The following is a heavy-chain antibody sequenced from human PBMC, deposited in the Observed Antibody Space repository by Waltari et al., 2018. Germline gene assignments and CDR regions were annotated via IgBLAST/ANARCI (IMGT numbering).Heavy chain of an antibody. CDR3: ARYGGNRGGNWFDP. CDR2: IYSSGST. V-gene: IGHV4-30-4*08. Sequence: QVQLQESGPGLVKPSQTLSLTCTVPGGSISSGDSYWSWIRPPPGKGLEWIGYIYSSGSTYYNPSLKSRVTISVDTSKNQFSLKLSSVTAADTAVYYCARYGGNRGGNWFDPWGQGTLVTVSS. J-gene: IGHJ5*02. CDR1: GGSISSGDSY. D-gene: IGHD2-15*01.